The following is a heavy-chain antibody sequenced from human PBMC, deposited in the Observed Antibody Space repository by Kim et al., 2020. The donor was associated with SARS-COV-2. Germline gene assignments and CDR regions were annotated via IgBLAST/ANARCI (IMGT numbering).Heavy chain of an antibody. J-gene: IGHJ4*02. D-gene: IGHD5-12*01. Sequence: NAHPPLTGRVTISVDTSKNQFSLKLSPVTAADTAVYCCARHVGRWLQVDYWGQGTLVTVSS. CDR3: ARHVGRWLQVDY. V-gene: IGHV4-59*08.